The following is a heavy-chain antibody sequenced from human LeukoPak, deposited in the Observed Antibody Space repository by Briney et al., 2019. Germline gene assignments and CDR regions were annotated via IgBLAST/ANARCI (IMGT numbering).Heavy chain of an antibody. D-gene: IGHD6-13*01. Sequence: ASVKVSCKASGYTFTGYYMHWVRQAPGQGLEWMGWINPNSGGTNCAQKFQGRVTMTRDTSISTAYMELSRLRSDDTAVYYCARAGGYSSSLGQNWGQGTLVTVSS. V-gene: IGHV1-2*02. J-gene: IGHJ4*02. CDR1: GYTFTGYY. CDR2: INPNSGGT. CDR3: ARAGGYSSSLGQN.